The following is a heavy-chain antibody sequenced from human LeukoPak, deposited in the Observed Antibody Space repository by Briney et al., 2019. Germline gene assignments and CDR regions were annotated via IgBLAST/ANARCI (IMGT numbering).Heavy chain of an antibody. J-gene: IGHJ5*02. V-gene: IGHV4-39*07. CDR2: IYYRGST. CDR3: ARSVVPAARDWFDP. Sequence: SETLSLTCTVSGGSISSSSYYWGWIRQPPGKGLEWIGSIYYRGSTYYNPSLKSRVTISVDTSKNQFSLKLSSVTAADTAVYYCARSVVPAARDWFDPWGQGTLVTVSS. D-gene: IGHD2-2*01. CDR1: GGSISSSSYY.